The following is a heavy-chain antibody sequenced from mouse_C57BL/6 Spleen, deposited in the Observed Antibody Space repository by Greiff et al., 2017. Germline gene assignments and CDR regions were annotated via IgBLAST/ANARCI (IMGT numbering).Heavy chain of an antibody. Sequence: QVQLQQPGAELVKPGASVKLSCKASGYTFTSYWMHWVNQRPGRGLEWIGSIDPNSGGTKYNEKFKSKATLTVDKPSSTAYMQLSSLTSEDSAVYYCARRGTTVVAKGYWYFDVWGTGTTVTVSS. V-gene: IGHV1-72*01. D-gene: IGHD1-1*01. J-gene: IGHJ1*03. CDR1: GYTFTSYW. CDR2: IDPNSGGT. CDR3: ARRGTTVVAKGYWYFDV.